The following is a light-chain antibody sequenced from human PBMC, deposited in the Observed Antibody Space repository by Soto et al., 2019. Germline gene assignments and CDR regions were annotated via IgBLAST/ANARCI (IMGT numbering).Light chain of an antibody. J-gene: IGKJ1*01. CDR2: WAS. CDR3: ERYYSTPLT. V-gene: IGKV4-1*01. CDR1: QSVLYSSNNKNY. Sequence: DIVMTQSPDSLAVSLGERATINCKSSQSVLYSSNNKNYLAWYQQKPGQPPKLLIYWASTRESGVPDRVSGSGSGTDFTLAITTLHTDDVAVLYCERYYSTPLTFGQGTKVEIK.